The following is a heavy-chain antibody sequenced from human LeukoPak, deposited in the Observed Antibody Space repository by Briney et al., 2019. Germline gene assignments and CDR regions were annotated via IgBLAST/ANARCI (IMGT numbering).Heavy chain of an antibody. CDR3: ARAADCGGDCFGALDY. CDR1: GFTVSSNY. V-gene: IGHV3-53*01. Sequence: GGSLRLSCAASGFTVSSNYMSWVRQAPGKGLEWVSVIYSGGSTYYADSVKGRFTISRDNSKNTLYLQMNSLRAEDTAVYYCARAADCGGDCFGALDYWGQGTLVTVSS. CDR2: IYSGGST. J-gene: IGHJ4*02. D-gene: IGHD2-21*02.